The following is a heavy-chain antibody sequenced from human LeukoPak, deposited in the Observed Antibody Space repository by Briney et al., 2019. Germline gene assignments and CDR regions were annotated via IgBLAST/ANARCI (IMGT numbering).Heavy chain of an antibody. CDR3: ARIPCGGDCYYFLA. J-gene: IGHJ5*02. D-gene: IGHD2-21*02. V-gene: IGHV3-33*08. CDR1: GFSFSAYS. CDR2: IRYDGSNK. Sequence: GGSLRLSCEASGFSFSAYSLNWVRQAPGKGLEWVAFIRYDGSNKYYADSVKGRFTISRDNSKNTLYLQMNSLRAEDTAVYYCARIPCGGDCYYFLAWGQGTLVTVSS.